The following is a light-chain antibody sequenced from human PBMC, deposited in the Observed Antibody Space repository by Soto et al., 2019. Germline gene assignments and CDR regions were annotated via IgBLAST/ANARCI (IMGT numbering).Light chain of an antibody. V-gene: IGKV3-11*01. CDR2: DTF. Sequence: VLTQSPATLSFSPGERDTLSCRTSQNIAIYLAWYQQKSGQSPRLLIYDTFNRAPGIPDRFSGSGYGTDFTLTISSLEPEDFAVYYCQQLATWPWTFGQGTTVEI. J-gene: IGKJ1*01. CDR1: QNIAIY. CDR3: QQLATWPWT.